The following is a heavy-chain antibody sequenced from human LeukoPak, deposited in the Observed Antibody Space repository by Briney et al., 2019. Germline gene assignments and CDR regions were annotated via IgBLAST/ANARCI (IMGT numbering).Heavy chain of an antibody. Sequence: PGGSLRLSCAASGFTFSSYGMHWVRQAPGKGLEGVAFIRYDGSNKYYADSVKGRFTISRDNSKNTLYLQMNSLRAEDTAVYYCAKDQTVRFDYWGQGTLVTVSS. CDR1: GFTFSSYG. J-gene: IGHJ4*02. V-gene: IGHV3-30*02. CDR3: AKDQTVRFDY. D-gene: IGHD4-17*01. CDR2: IRYDGSNK.